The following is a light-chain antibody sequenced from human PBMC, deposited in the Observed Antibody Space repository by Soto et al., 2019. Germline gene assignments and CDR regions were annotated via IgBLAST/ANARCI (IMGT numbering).Light chain of an antibody. CDR1: SSDVGSYNL. J-gene: IGLJ2*01. CDR2: EGS. CDR3: CSYANTGTPHVL. Sequence: QSALTQPASVSGSPGQSITISCTGTSSDVGSYNLVSWYQQHPGKAPELMIYEGSKRPSGVSNRFSGSKSGNTASLTISGLQAEDEADYYCCSYANTGTPHVLFGGGTKLTVL. V-gene: IGLV2-23*01.